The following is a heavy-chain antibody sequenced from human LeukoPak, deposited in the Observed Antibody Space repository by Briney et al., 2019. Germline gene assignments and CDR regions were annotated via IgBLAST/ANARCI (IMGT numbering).Heavy chain of an antibody. CDR1: GFTFSSYG. V-gene: IGHV3-30*02. D-gene: IGHD1-26*01. J-gene: IGHJ5*02. CDR2: IRYDGSDK. Sequence: GGSLRLSCAAPGFTFSSYGIHWVRRAPVKGLEWVAFIRYDGSDKYFADIVKGRFTISRDNSKNTVYLQMNSLRVEDTAIYYCARDPLTGSYGVNWLDPWGQGTLVTVSS. CDR3: ARDPLTGSYGVNWLDP.